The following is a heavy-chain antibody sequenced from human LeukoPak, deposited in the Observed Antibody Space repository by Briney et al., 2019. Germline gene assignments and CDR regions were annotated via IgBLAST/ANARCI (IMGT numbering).Heavy chain of an antibody. Sequence: PSGTLSLTCTVSGGSISSYYWSWIRQPPGKGLEWIGYIYYSGSTNYNPSLKSRVTISVDTSKNQFSLKLSSVTAADTAVYYCARVKYYYDSSGYSQNFDYWGQGTLVTVSS. CDR2: IYYSGST. CDR1: GGSISSYY. CDR3: ARVKYYYDSSGYSQNFDY. J-gene: IGHJ4*02. V-gene: IGHV4-59*01. D-gene: IGHD3-22*01.